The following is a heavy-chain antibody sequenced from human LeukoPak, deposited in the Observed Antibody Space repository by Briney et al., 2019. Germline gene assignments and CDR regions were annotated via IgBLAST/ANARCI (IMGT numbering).Heavy chain of an antibody. V-gene: IGHV4-38-2*02. CDR1: GYSISSGYY. CDR3: ARDGLASGSLFSWFDP. Sequence: SETLSLTCAVSGYSISSGYYWGWIRQPPGKGLEWIGSIYHSGSTYYNPSLKSRVTISVDTSKNQFSLKLSSVTAADTAVYYCARDGLASGSLFSWFDPWGQGTLVTVSS. J-gene: IGHJ5*02. CDR2: IYHSGST. D-gene: IGHD6-6*01.